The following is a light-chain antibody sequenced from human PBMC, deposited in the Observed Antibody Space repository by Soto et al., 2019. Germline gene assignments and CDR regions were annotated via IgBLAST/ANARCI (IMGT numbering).Light chain of an antibody. CDR1: SSDIGNYNY. J-gene: IGLJ7*01. CDR3: SSYAGSNDPYV. CDR2: EVS. V-gene: IGLV2-8*01. Sequence: QSALTQPPSASGSPGQSVTISCTGTSSDIGNYNYVSWYQQHPGKAPKLMIYEVSKRPSGVPDRFSGSKSGNTASLTVSGLQAEDEADYYCSSYAGSNDPYVFGIGTQLTVL.